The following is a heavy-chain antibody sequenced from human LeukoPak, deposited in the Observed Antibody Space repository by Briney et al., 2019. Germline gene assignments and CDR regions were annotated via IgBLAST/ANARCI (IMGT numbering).Heavy chain of an antibody. Sequence: GGSLRLSCAASGFNFSSYAMSWVRQAPGKGLEWVSAISGSGGSTYYADSVKGRFTISRDNSKNTLYLQMNSLRAEDTAVYYCAKAPRRSLGSYYVFDYWGQGTLVTVSS. J-gene: IGHJ4*02. CDR2: ISGSGGST. D-gene: IGHD1-26*01. CDR3: AKAPRRSLGSYYVFDY. CDR1: GFNFSSYA. V-gene: IGHV3-23*01.